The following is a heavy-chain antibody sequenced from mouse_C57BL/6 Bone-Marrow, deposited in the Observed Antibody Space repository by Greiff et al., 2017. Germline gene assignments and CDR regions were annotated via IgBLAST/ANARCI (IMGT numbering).Heavy chain of an antibody. Sequence: EVQLVESGGGLVKPGGSLKLSCAASGFTFSSYAMSWVRQTPEKRLEWVATISDGGSYTYYPDNVKGRFTISRDNAKNNPYLQMSHLKSEDTAMYDCASSFFYYAMDYWGQGTSVTVSS. CDR3: ASSFFYYAMDY. CDR1: GFTFSSYA. D-gene: IGHD1-1*01. V-gene: IGHV5-4*01. J-gene: IGHJ4*01. CDR2: ISDGGSYT.